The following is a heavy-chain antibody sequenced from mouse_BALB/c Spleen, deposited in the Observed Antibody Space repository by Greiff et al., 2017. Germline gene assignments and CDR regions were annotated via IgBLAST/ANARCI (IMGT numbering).Heavy chain of an antibody. J-gene: IGHJ4*01. CDR2: ISYSGST. V-gene: IGHV3-2*02. Sequence: EVKLQESGPGLVKPSQSLSLTCTVTGYSITSDYAWNWIRQFPGNKLEWMGYISYSGSTSYNPSLKSRISITRDTSKNQFFLQLNSVTTEDTATYYCARWAATEYAMDYWGQGTSVTVSS. CDR1: GYSITSDYA. CDR3: ARWAATEYAMDY. D-gene: IGHD1-2*01.